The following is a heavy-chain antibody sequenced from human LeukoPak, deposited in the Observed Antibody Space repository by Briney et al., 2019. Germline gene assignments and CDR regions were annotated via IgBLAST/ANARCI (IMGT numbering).Heavy chain of an antibody. V-gene: IGHV1-18*01. J-gene: IGHJ4*02. CDR1: GYTFTSYG. D-gene: IGHD3-10*01. Sequence: ASVKVSCKASGYTFTSYGISWVRQAPGQGLEWMGWISAYNGNTNYAQKLQGRVTMTTDTSTSTAYMELRSLRSDDTAVYYCARDYYGSGSRSYLFDYWGQGTLVTVSS. CDR2: ISAYNGNT. CDR3: ARDYYGSGSRSYLFDY.